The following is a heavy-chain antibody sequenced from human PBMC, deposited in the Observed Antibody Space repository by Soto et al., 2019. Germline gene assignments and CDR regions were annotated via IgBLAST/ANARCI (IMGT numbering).Heavy chain of an antibody. D-gene: IGHD2-2*01. Sequence: QVQLVESGGGVVQPGRSLRLSCAASGFTFSSYAMHWVRQAPGKGLEWVAVISYDGSNKYYADSVKGRFTISRDNSKNTLYLQMNSLRAEDTAVYYCARGLEEGIVLVPAARLGGMDVWGQGTTVTVSS. CDR1: GFTFSSYA. J-gene: IGHJ6*02. V-gene: IGHV3-30-3*01. CDR2: ISYDGSNK. CDR3: ARGLEEGIVLVPAARLGGMDV.